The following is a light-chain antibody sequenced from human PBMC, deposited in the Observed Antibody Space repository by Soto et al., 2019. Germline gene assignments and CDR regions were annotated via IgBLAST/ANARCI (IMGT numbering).Light chain of an antibody. V-gene: IGKV3-15*01. J-gene: IGKJ4*01. Sequence: EVVLTQSPATLCVSPGERGTLSCRASQSVKSNLAWYQQKPGQAPRLLIYDASNRATGIPARFSGSGSGTEFTLTISSLQSEDFAIYYCQQYHIWLTFGGGTKA. CDR1: QSVKSN. CDR2: DAS. CDR3: QQYHIWLT.